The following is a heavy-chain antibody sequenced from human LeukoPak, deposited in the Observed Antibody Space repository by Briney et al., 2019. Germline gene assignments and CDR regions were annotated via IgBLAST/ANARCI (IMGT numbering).Heavy chain of an antibody. J-gene: IGHJ6*02. V-gene: IGHV3-53*01. CDR1: GFTFSSYW. CDR3: ASWGAVAPHPGMPSYYYGMDV. D-gene: IGHD6-19*01. Sequence: PGGSLRLSCAASGFTFSSYWMSWVRQAPGKGLEWVSVIYSGGSTYYADSVKGRFTISRDNSKNTLYLQMNSLRAEDTAVYYCASWGAVAPHPGMPSYYYGMDVWGQGTTVTVSS. CDR2: IYSGGST.